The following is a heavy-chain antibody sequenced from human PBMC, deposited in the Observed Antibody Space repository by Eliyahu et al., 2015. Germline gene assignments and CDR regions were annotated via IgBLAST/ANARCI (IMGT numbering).Heavy chain of an antibody. V-gene: IGHV3-23*01. D-gene: IGHD1-26*01. J-gene: IGHJ4*01. Sequence: EVQLLESGGGLVQPGGSLRLSCAASGFIXXRYAMTWVRQAPGKGLEWISAISDSGDRAYYEDSVKGRFTISRDNSKNTLYLQMNSLRAEGTAVYYCAKYWAGELHWGQGTLVTVSS. CDR1: GFIXXRYA. CDR2: ISDSGDRA. CDR3: AKYWAGELH.